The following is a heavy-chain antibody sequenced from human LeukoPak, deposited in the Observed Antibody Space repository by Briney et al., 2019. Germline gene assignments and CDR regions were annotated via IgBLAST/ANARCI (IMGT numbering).Heavy chain of an antibody. V-gene: IGHV3-21*01. D-gene: IGHD3-10*01. Sequence: GGSLRLSCAASGFTFSSYSMNWVRQAPGKGLEWVSSISSSSSYIYYADSVKGRFTISRDNAKNSLYLQMNSLRAEDTAVYYCASMVRGVIPRDYWGQGTLVTVSS. CDR2: ISSSSSYI. J-gene: IGHJ4*02. CDR1: GFTFSSYS. CDR3: ASMVRGVIPRDY.